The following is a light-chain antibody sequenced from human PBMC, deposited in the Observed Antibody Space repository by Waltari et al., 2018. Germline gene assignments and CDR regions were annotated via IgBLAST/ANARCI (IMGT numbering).Light chain of an antibody. CDR3: HSLNSVGNGYV. J-gene: IGLJ1*01. Sequence: SNELTQPPSVSVSPGQTARLTCSGAALPTKYASWYQQKSGQAPVLVIYEDITRPSGIPERFSGSSSGTVATLTISGAQVEDEADYYCHSLNSVGNGYVFGTGTKFTVL. CDR2: EDI. V-gene: IGLV3-10*01. CDR1: ALPTKY.